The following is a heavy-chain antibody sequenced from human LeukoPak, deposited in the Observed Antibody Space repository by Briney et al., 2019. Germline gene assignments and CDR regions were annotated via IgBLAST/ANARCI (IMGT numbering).Heavy chain of an antibody. V-gene: IGHV4-59*01. CDR1: GGSISSYC. CDR2: IYYSGST. J-gene: IGHJ4*02. CDR3: ARGSYDILTGYSIDY. D-gene: IGHD3-9*01. Sequence: SETLSLTCTVSGGSISSYCWSWIRQPPGKGLEWIGYIYYSGSTNYNPSLKSRVTISVDTSKNQFSLKLSSVTAADTAVYYCARGSYDILTGYSIDYWGQGTLVTVSS.